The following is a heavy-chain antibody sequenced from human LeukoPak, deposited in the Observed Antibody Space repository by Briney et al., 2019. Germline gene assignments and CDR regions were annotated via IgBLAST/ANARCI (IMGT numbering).Heavy chain of an antibody. D-gene: IGHD3-10*01. J-gene: IGHJ3*02. V-gene: IGHV3-20*04. CDR3: AKDREWYGSGSYYTATDAFDI. CDR1: GFTFDDYG. CDR2: INWNGGST. Sequence: GGSLRLSCAASGFTFDDYGMSWVRQAPGKGLEWVSGINWNGGSTGYADSVKGRFTISRDNSKNTLYLQMNSLRAEDTAVYYCAKDREWYGSGSYYTATDAFDIWGQGTMVTVSS.